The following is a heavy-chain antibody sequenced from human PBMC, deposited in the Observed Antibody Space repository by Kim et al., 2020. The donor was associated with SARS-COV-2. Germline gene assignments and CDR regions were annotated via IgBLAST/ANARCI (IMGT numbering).Heavy chain of an antibody. CDR1: GYSFTSYW. D-gene: IGHD2-2*01. V-gene: IGHV5-10-1*01. CDR2: IDPSDSYT. Sequence: GESLKISCKGSGYSFTSYWISWVRQMPGKGLEWMGRIDPSDSYTNYSPSFQGHVTISADESISTAYLQWSSLKASDTAMYYCARYCSSTSCYWNYYYGMDVWGQGTTITVSS. CDR3: ARYCSSTSCYWNYYYGMDV. J-gene: IGHJ6*02.